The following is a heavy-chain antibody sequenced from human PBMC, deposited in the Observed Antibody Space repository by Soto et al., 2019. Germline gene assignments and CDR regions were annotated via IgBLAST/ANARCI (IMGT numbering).Heavy chain of an antibody. J-gene: IGHJ5*02. CDR3: ARCIKYGDYSRWFDP. Sequence: QVQLVQSGAAVKKPGASVKVSCKASGYIFTNYDINWVRQATGQGLEYLGGINPNSGNTGYVQKLKGRVTMTRNTSINTAYRELNSLISDDTAVYYCARCIKYGDYSRWFDPWCQGTLVTVSS. D-gene: IGHD4-17*01. V-gene: IGHV1-8*01. CDR1: GYIFTNYD. CDR2: INPNSGNT.